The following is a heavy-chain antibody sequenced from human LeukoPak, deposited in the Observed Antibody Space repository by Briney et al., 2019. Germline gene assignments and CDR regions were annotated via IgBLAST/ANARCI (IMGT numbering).Heavy chain of an antibody. CDR1: GYTFTGYY. CDR2: INPNSGGT. J-gene: IGHJ4*02. Sequence: ASVTVSCKASGYTFTGYYMHWVRQAPGQGLEWMGWINPNSGGTNYAQKFQGRVTMTRDTSISTAYMELSRLRSDDTAVYYCARGYSSSWYEYYFDYWGQGTLVTVSS. V-gene: IGHV1-2*02. D-gene: IGHD6-13*01. CDR3: ARGYSSSWYEYYFDY.